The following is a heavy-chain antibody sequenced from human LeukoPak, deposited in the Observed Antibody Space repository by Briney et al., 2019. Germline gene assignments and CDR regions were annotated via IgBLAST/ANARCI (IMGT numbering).Heavy chain of an antibody. J-gene: IGHJ4*02. CDR1: GGSISSYY. CDR2: IYYSGST. D-gene: IGHD5-24*01. V-gene: IGHV4-59*01. CDR3: AREGRWLPPED. Sequence: SEALSLTCTVSGGSISSYYWSWIRQPPGKGLEWIGYIYYSGSTNYNPSLKSRVTISVDTSKNQFSLKLSSVTAADTAVYYCAREGRWLPPEDWGQGTLVTVSS.